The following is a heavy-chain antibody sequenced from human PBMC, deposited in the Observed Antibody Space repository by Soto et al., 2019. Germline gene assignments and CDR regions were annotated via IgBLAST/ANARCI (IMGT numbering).Heavy chain of an antibody. CDR3: ARALSYYYDSSGYYPFDY. Sequence: LRLSCAASGFTFSSYAMHWVRQAPGKGLEWVAVISYDGSNKYYADSVKGRFTISRDNSKNTLYLQMNSLRAEDTAVYYCARALSYYYDSSGYYPFDYWGQGTLVTVSS. J-gene: IGHJ4*02. CDR1: GFTFSSYA. V-gene: IGHV3-30-3*01. CDR2: ISYDGSNK. D-gene: IGHD3-22*01.